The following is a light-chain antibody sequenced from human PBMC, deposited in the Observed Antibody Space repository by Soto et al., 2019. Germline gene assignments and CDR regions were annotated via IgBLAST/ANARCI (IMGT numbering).Light chain of an antibody. CDR3: QEYDNGPLT. J-gene: IGKJ4*01. V-gene: IGKV1-27*01. CDR1: QDISTY. CDR2: AAY. Sequence: DIQMTQAPSSLSASVGDRVTITCRARQDISTYLAWYQQKPGKVPKLLISAAYTLQSGVPPRFSGSGSGTDFTLNISSLQSEDVATYYCQEYDNGPLTFGGGTKVEI.